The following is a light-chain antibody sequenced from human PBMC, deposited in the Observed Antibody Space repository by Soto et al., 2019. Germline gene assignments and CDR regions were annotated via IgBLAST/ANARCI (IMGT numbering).Light chain of an antibody. CDR2: AAS. CDR1: QGISSY. J-gene: IGKJ5*01. Sequence: EIQLTQSPSFLSASVGDRVTITCRASQGISSYLSWYQQKPGKAPNLLIYAASTLQSGVPSRFSGSGSGTEFTLTISSLQPEDFATYYCQQLNSYPITFGQGTRLEIK. CDR3: QQLNSYPIT. V-gene: IGKV1-9*01.